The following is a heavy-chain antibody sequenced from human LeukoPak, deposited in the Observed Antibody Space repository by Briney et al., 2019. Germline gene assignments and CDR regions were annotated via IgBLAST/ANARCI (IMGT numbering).Heavy chain of an antibody. V-gene: IGHV3-73*01. CDR1: GITFDGSP. CDR3: QAYYYYYMDV. CDR2: IRSKTNNYAT. J-gene: IGHJ6*03. Sequence: AGTLKLSCAASGITFDGSPIHWVRQASGKGLEWVGRIRSKTNNYATGYAASVKGRFLISRDDSKNMSYLQMNSLKTEDTAVYYCQAYYYYYMDVWGKGTTVTVS.